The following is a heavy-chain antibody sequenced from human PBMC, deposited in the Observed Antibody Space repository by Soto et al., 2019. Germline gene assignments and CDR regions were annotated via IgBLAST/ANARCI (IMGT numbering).Heavy chain of an antibody. CDR3: ARIVWAAGNYGMDV. Sequence: QLQLQESGPGLVKPSETLSLTCTVSGGSISSSSYYWGWIRQPPGKGLEWIGSINYSGSTYYNPYLKSRVTISVATSKNKFSLKLSPVPAADTAVYYCARIVWAAGNYGMDVWGQGTTVTVSS. CDR2: INYSGST. V-gene: IGHV4-39*01. J-gene: IGHJ6*02. CDR1: GGSISSSSYY. D-gene: IGHD6-13*01.